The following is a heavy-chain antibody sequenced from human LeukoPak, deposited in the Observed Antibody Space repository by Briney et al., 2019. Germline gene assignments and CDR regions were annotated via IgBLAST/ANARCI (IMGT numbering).Heavy chain of an antibody. J-gene: IGHJ6*03. CDR2: IDWDDDK. CDR3: ARTPAFYYYMDV. V-gene: IGHV2-70*11. Sequence: SGPTLVNPTQTLTLTCTFSGFSLSSSGMCVSWIRQPPGKALEWLARIDWDDDKYYSTSLKARLTISKDTSKNQVVLTMTNMDPVDTATYYCARTPAFYYYMDVWGKGTTVTVSS. CDR1: GFSLSSSGMC.